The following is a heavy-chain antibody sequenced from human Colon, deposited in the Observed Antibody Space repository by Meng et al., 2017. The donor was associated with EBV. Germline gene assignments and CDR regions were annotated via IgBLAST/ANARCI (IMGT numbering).Heavy chain of an antibody. CDR1: GFNFTNAW. J-gene: IGHJ4*02. CDR2: IKRRIDEDWTR. CDR3: TTDEEGPRF. Sequence: VYLVVVGGGLVRPGGSLTLSCGSAGFNFTNAWMNWVRQAPGKGLEWVARIKRRIDEDWTRDYDAAVKGRFTISRDDSKFMVYLQMDSLKAEDTGMYYCTTDEEGPRFWGQGTLVTVSS. V-gene: IGHV3-15*01.